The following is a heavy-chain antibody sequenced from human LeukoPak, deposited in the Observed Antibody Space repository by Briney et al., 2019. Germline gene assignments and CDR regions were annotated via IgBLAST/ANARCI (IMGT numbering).Heavy chain of an antibody. Sequence: PSETLSLTCTVSGGSISSYYWSWIRQPPGKGLEWIRYIYYSGTTNYNPSLKSRVTISVATSTDQFSLTLSSLTAADTDVYYCARDGLRYFDYWGQGTLVTVSS. J-gene: IGHJ4*02. D-gene: IGHD3-9*01. CDR3: ARDGLRYFDY. V-gene: IGHV4-59*01. CDR2: IYYSGTT. CDR1: GGSISSYY.